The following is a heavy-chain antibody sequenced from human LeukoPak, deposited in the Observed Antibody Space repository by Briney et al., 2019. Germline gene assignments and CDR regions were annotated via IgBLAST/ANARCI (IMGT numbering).Heavy chain of an antibody. CDR1: GGSISSHY. CDR2: IYYSGST. D-gene: IGHD3-3*01. CDR3: ASSNYDFWSGYTNWFDP. Sequence: SETLSLTCTVSGGSISSHYWSWIRQPPGKGLEWIGYIYYSGSTNYNPSLKSRVTISVDTSKNQFSLKLSSVTAADTAVYYYASSNYDFWSGYTNWFDPWGQGTLVTVSS. V-gene: IGHV4-59*11. J-gene: IGHJ5*02.